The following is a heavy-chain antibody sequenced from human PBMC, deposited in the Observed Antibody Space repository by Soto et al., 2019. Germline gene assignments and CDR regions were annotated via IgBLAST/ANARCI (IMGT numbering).Heavy chain of an antibody. CDR3: ARDLSEARYSYGSHPIYYYYMDV. CDR2: IYSGGST. CDR1: GFTVSSNY. D-gene: IGHD5-18*01. Sequence: GGSLRLSCAASGFTVSSNYMSWVRQAPGKGLEWVSVIYSGGSTYYADSVKGRFTISRDNSKNTLYLQMNSLRAEDTAVYYCARDLSEARYSYGSHPIYYYYMDVWGKGTTVTVSS. J-gene: IGHJ6*03. V-gene: IGHV3-66*01.